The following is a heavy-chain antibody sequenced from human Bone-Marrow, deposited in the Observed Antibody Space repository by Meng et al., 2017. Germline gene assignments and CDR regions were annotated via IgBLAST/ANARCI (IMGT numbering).Heavy chain of an antibody. D-gene: IGHD2-15*01. Sequence: VQLQWSGPGLVRSSETLSLTCTVSGASVNTGSYYWSWIRQPPGRGLELIGFIYQSGSTNNNPSLKSRVTISLDMSSNQFSLTLNSVTAADTAIYYCARGVVADPPGDWGRGTLVTVSS. V-gene: IGHV4-61*01. CDR3: ARGVVADPPGD. CDR1: GASVNTGSYY. J-gene: IGHJ1*01. CDR2: IYQSGST.